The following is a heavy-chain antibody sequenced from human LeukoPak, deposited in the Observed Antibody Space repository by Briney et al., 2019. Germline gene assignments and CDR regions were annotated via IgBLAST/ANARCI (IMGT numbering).Heavy chain of an antibody. CDR1: GFTFSSYG. Sequence: GGSLRLSCAASGFTFSSYGMQWVRQAPGKGLEWVAVISYDGSNKYYADSVKGRFTISRDNSKNTLYLQMNSLRAEDTAVYYCAKESVGRYYFDYWGQGTLVTVSS. J-gene: IGHJ4*02. D-gene: IGHD1-26*01. V-gene: IGHV3-30*18. CDR2: ISYDGSNK. CDR3: AKESVGRYYFDY.